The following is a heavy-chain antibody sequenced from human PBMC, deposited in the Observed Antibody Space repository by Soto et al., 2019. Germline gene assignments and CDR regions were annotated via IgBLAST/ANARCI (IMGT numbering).Heavy chain of an antibody. J-gene: IGHJ4*02. CDR3: ARSQGGMLYNSYFDF. CDR2: IDWDGDR. D-gene: IGHD2-8*01. Sequence: SGPTLVNPTQTLTLTCTFSGFTLGTTGLSVNWIRQAPGKALEWLAVIDWDGDRFYSASLKTRLSISKNTSKNEVVLTMTNMDPVDTATYFCARSQGGMLYNSYFDFWGQGTLVTVSS. CDR1: GFTLGTTGLS. V-gene: IGHV2-70*13.